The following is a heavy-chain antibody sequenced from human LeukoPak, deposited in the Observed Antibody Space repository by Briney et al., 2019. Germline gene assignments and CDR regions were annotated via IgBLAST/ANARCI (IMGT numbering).Heavy chain of an antibody. J-gene: IGHJ4*02. CDR1: GFIFTNYF. Sequence: GGSLRLSCAASGFIFTNYFMSWVRQAPGKGLEWVASIKHDGSEKYYVDSVRGRFTISRDNTMNSLYLQMSSLRVEDTAVYYCAKDRANWAIDDWGQGTQVTVSS. V-gene: IGHV3-7*01. D-gene: IGHD3-16*01. CDR3: AKDRANWAIDD. CDR2: IKHDGSEK.